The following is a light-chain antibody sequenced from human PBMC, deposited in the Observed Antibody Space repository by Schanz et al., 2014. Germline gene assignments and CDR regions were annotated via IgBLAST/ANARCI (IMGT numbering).Light chain of an antibody. Sequence: EIVLTQSPGTLSLSPGERATLSCRASQSVSSSYLAWYQQKPGQAPRLHIYGASSRATGIPDKFSGSGSGTDFTLTISRVEPEDFAVYYCQQYGSSPRITFGQGTRRQI. CDR2: GAS. CDR3: QQYGSSPRIT. CDR1: QSVSSSY. V-gene: IGKV3-20*01. J-gene: IGKJ5*01.